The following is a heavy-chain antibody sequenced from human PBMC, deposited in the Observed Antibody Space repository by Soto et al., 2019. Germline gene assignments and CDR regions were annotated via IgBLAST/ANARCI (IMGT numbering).Heavy chain of an antibody. J-gene: IGHJ5*02. CDR3: GRDASSGYRGWWDP. Sequence: QVQLVQSGTEVKKPGASVMVSCKTSGYTFTSYGISWVRQAPGQGLEWMGLISPYNGDTIYARKFQGRVIVTADTATSTVYMELRSLRSDDTAVYYCGRDASSGYRGWWDPWGQGTLVTVSS. V-gene: IGHV1-18*01. CDR1: GYTFTSYG. D-gene: IGHD5-18*01. CDR2: ISPYNGDT.